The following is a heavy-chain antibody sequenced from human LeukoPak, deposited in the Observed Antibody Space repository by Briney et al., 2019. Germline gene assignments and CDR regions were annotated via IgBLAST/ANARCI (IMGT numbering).Heavy chain of an antibody. CDR2: IRYDGSNK. V-gene: IGHV3-30*02. CDR3: AKDLSADYYDSSGSDY. CDR1: GFTFSSYG. D-gene: IGHD3-22*01. J-gene: IGHJ4*02. Sequence: GGSLRLSCAASGFTFSSYGMHWVRQAPGKGLEWVAFIRYDGSNKYYADSVKGRFTISRDNSKNTLYLQMNSLRAEDTAVYYCAKDLSADYYDSSGSDYRGQGTLVTVSS.